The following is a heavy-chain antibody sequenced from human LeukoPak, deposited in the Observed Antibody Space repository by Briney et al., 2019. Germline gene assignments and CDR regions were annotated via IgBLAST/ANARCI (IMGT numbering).Heavy chain of an antibody. CDR3: ARGDQEAGFDY. D-gene: IGHD6-19*01. V-gene: IGHV3-30-3*01. CDR1: GFTFSSYA. J-gene: IGHJ4*02. Sequence: GGSLRLSCAASGFTFSSYAIHWVRQAPGKGLEWVAVISYDGSNKYYADSVKGRFTISRDNSKNTLYLQMNSLRAEDTAVYYCARGDQEAGFDYWGQGTLVTVSS. CDR2: ISYDGSNK.